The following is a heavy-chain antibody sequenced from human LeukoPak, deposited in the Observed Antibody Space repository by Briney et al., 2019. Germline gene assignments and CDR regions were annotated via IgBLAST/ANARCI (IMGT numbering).Heavy chain of an antibody. J-gene: IGHJ4*02. CDR2: IYYSGST. CDR3: AREWDGMLDY. V-gene: IGHV4-31*03. CDR1: GDSISSDGYY. D-gene: IGHD1-26*01. Sequence: PSETLSLTCTVSGDSISSDGYYWSWVRQLPGKGLEWIGYIYYSGSTYYNPSLTSRITVSVDTLKNQFSLKLTSVNAADTAVYYCAREWDGMLDYWGQGSLVTVSS.